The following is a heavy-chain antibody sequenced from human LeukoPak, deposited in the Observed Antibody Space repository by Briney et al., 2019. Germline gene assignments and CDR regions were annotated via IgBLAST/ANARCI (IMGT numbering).Heavy chain of an antibody. D-gene: IGHD6-6*01. J-gene: IGHJ4*02. V-gene: IGHV4-34*01. CDR1: GGSFSGYY. CDR2: IKDSGSA. CDR3: ARGKGYTTSSRHRGIDN. Sequence: SETLSLTXAVYGGSFSGYYWSWIRQPPGKGLEWIGEIKDSGSANYNPSLKSRVFISVDTSKNQFSLKLRSVTAADTAVYYCARGKGYTTSSRHRGIDNWGQGTLVTVSS.